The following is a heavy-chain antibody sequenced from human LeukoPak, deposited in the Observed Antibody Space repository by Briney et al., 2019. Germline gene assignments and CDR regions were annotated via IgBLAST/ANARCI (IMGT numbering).Heavy chain of an antibody. D-gene: IGHD5-12*01. J-gene: IGHJ4*02. Sequence: PSETLSFTCTVSGGSISSSRYYWGWIRQPPGKGLEWIGGIYYSGSTYYNPSLKSRVTISVDTSKNQFSLKLSSVTAADTAVYYCAREGSGYDPYPFDYWGQGTLVTVSS. CDR2: IYYSGST. CDR1: GGSISSSRYY. V-gene: IGHV4-39*07. CDR3: AREGSGYDPYPFDY.